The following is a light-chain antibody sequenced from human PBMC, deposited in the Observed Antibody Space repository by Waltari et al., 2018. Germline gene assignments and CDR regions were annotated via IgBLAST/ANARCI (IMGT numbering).Light chain of an antibody. Sequence: IQLTQSPSSLSASVGDRVTITCRASQVISSDLAWYTQKPGKAPKLLISASSTSQSGVPPRFSGSGSGTDFTLTISSLQPEDFATYYCQQLYSYPITFGGGTKLEIK. V-gene: IGKV1-9*01. CDR3: QQLYSYPIT. CDR2: ASS. J-gene: IGKJ4*01. CDR1: QVISSD.